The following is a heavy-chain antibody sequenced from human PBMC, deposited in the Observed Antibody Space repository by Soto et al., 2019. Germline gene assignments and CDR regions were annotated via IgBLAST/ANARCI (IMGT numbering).Heavy chain of an antibody. CDR2: INPNSGGT. CDR3: GRGGDFWGGYYATRLKGGMDV. V-gene: IGHV1-2*04. D-gene: IGHD3-3*01. CDR1: GYTFTGYY. Sequence: QVQLVQSGAEVKKPGASVKVSCKASGYTFTGYYMHWVRQAPGQGLEWMGGINPNSGGTNYAQKFQGWVTMTRDTSTSTADMELGRLRSDDTALYDCGRGGDFWGGYYATRLKGGMDVWGQGTTVTVSS. J-gene: IGHJ6*02.